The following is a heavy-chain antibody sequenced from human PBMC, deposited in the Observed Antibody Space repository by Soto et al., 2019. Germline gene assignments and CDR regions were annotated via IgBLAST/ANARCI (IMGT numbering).Heavy chain of an antibody. CDR1: GFTFSSYA. CDR3: AKSDLKSLPGSYYYYCGMDV. CDR2: SRGSGGST. V-gene: IGHV3-23*01. D-gene: IGHD3-10*01. J-gene: IGHJ6*02. Sequence: EVQLLESGGGLVQPGGSLRLSCAASGFTFSSYAMSWVRQAPGKGMEWVSASRGSGGSTYYADSVKGRFTISRDKSTSTLYLQMNSLRAEDTAVYYCAKSDLKSLPGSYYYYCGMDVWGQGTTVTVSS.